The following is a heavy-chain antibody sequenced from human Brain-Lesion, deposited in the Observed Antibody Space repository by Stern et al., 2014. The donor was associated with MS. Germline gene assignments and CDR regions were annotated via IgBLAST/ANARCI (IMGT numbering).Heavy chain of an antibody. CDR2: FDPEDGET. J-gene: IGHJ4*02. Sequence: MQLVESGAEVKKPGASVKVSCKVSGYTLTELSMHWVRQAPRKGLEWMGGFDPEDGETSYAQNFQGRVTMTEDTSTDTAYMELSSLRSEDTAVYYCATLSPGAGGNYYRHFDYWGQGTLVTVSS. CDR3: ATLSPGAGGNYYRHFDY. CDR1: GYTLTELS. V-gene: IGHV1-24*01. D-gene: IGHD1-26*01.